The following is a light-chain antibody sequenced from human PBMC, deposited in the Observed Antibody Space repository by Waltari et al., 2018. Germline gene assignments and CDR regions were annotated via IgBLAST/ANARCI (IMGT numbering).Light chain of an antibody. V-gene: IGKV1-39*01. CDR3: QQSYSTPLFT. J-gene: IGKJ3*01. CDR2: AAS. CDR1: QSISSY. Sequence: DIQMTQSPSSLSASVGDRVTITCRASQSISSYLNSYQQKPGKAPKLLIYAASSLQSGVPSRFSGSGSGTDFTLTISSLQPEDFATYYCQQSYSTPLFTFGPGTKVDIK.